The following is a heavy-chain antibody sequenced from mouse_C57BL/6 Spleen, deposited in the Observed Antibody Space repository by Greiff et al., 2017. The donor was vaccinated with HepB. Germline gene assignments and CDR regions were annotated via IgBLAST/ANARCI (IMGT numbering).Heavy chain of an antibody. CDR1: GYAFSSSW. CDR2: IYPGDGDT. Sequence: QVQLKQSGPELVKPGASVKISCKASGYAFSSSWMNWVKQRPGKGLEWIGRIYPGDGDTNYNGKFKGKATLTADKSSSTAYMQLSSLTSEDSAVYFCARSCFRCDYAMDYWGQGTSVTVSS. J-gene: IGHJ4*01. CDR3: ARSCFRCDYAMDY. V-gene: IGHV1-82*01.